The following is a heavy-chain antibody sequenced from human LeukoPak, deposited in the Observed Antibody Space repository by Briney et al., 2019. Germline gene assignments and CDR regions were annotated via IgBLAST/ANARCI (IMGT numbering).Heavy chain of an antibody. CDR3: ARETGGNPEGYYFDY. D-gene: IGHD4-23*01. CDR2: INPNSGGT. V-gene: IGHV1-2*02. Sequence: GASVKVSCKASGYTFTGYYMHWVPQAPGQGLEWMGWINPNSGGTNYAQKFQGRVTMTRDTSISTAYMELSRLRSDDTAVYYCARETGGNPEGYYFDYWGQGTLVTVSS. J-gene: IGHJ4*02. CDR1: GYTFTGYY.